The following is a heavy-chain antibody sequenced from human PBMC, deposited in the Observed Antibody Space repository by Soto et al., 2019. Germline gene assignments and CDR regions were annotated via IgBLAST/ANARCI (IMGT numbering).Heavy chain of an antibody. Sequence: QVQLVESGGGLVKPGGSLRLSCAASGFTFSDYYMSWIRQAPGKGLEWVSYISSSSSYTNYADSVKGRFTISRDNAKNSLYLQMNSLRAEDTAVYYCARVRYYYDSPPRDFDYWGQGTLVTVSS. V-gene: IGHV3-11*06. CDR3: ARVRYYYDSPPRDFDY. D-gene: IGHD3-22*01. CDR2: ISSSSSYT. J-gene: IGHJ4*02. CDR1: GFTFSDYY.